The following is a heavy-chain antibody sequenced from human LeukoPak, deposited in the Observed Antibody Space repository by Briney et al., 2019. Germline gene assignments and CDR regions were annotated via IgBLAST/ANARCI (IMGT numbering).Heavy chain of an antibody. J-gene: IGHJ4*02. V-gene: IGHV3-21*01. CDR1: GFTFSSYA. CDR2: ISSSGSYI. Sequence: GGSLRLSCAASGFTFSSYAMSWVRQAPGKGLEWVSSISSSGSYIYYADSVKGRFTISRDDAKSSLYLQMNSLRAEDTAVYYCARDPPSYYDSWSGIDYWGQGTLVTVSS. D-gene: IGHD3-3*01. CDR3: ARDPPSYYDSWSGIDY.